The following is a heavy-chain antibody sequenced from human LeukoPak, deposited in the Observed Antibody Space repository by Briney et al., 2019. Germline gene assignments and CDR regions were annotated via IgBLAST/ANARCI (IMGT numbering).Heavy chain of an antibody. Sequence: PGGSLRLSCAASGFTFSGYDMSWIRQAPGKGLEWISYISSSGSPIYYADSVKGRFTISRDNVDNSLFLQMNSLRAEDTAVYYCARGATGYFYYGMDAWGQGTTVTVYS. CDR1: GFTFSGYD. D-gene: IGHD1-14*01. CDR2: ISSSGSPI. J-gene: IGHJ6*02. CDR3: ARGATGYFYYGMDA. V-gene: IGHV3-11*01.